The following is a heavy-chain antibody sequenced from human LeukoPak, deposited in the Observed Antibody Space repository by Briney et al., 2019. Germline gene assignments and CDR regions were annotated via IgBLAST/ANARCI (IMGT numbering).Heavy chain of an antibody. D-gene: IGHD3-10*01. CDR2: MNPNSGNT. CDR1: GYTFASYD. V-gene: IGHV1-8*01. J-gene: IGHJ4*02. Sequence: GASVNVSCKASGYTFASYDITWVRQAPGQGLEWMGWMNPNSGNTGYARQFKGRVSMTRDTSITTAYMELSSLRSEDTAVYYCARAIRNELLSEFWGQGSLITVSA. CDR3: ARAIRNELLSEF.